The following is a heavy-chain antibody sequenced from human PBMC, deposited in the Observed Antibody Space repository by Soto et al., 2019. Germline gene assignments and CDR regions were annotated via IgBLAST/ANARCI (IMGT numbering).Heavy chain of an antibody. Sequence: QVQLVQSGAEVKKPGASVKVSCKASGYTFTSYYMHWVRQAPGQGLEWMGIINPSGGSTSYAQKFQGRVTMTRDTSTSTVYMELSSLRSEDTAVYYCARDSDNDFWSGNFDYWGQGTLVTVSS. CDR2: INPSGGST. D-gene: IGHD3-3*01. CDR3: ARDSDNDFWSGNFDY. J-gene: IGHJ4*02. CDR1: GYTFTSYY. V-gene: IGHV1-46*03.